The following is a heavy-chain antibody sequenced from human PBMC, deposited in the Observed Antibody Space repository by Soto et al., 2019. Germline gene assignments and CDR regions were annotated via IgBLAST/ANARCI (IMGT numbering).Heavy chain of an antibody. CDR1: GGSISSSNW. J-gene: IGHJ6*02. Sequence: PSETLSLTCAVSGGSISSSNWWSWVRQPPGKGLEWIGEIYHSGSTNYNPSLKSRVTISVDKSKNQFSLKLSSVTAADTAVYYCARAVTRHYYYGMDVWGQGTTDTVSS. CDR3: ARAVTRHYYYGMDV. CDR2: IYHSGST. D-gene: IGHD4-17*01. V-gene: IGHV4-4*02.